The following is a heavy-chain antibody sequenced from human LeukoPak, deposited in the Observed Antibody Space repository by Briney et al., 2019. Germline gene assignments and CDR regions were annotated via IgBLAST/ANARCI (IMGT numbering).Heavy chain of an antibody. CDR1: GFTFSSYW. Sequence: GGSLRLSCAASGFTFSSYWMNWARQAPGKGLEWVSAISGSGGSTYYADSVKGRFTISRDNSKNTLYLQMNSLRAEDTAVYYCAKSTYYYDSSGYFWDPYYYYGMDVWGQGTTVTVSS. CDR3: AKSTYYYDSSGYFWDPYYYYGMDV. V-gene: IGHV3-23*01. CDR2: ISGSGGST. D-gene: IGHD3-22*01. J-gene: IGHJ6*02.